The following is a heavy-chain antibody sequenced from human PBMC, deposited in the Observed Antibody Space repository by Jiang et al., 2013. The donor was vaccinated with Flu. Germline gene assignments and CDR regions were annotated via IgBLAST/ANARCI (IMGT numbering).Heavy chain of an antibody. CDR2: IYYSGTT. Sequence: GSGLVKPSETLSLSCTVSGGSIISENSYWGWIRQPPGKGLEWIGSIYYSGTTYYNPSLKSRVTISVDTSKKQFSLKLSSVTAADTAVYYCAREDGSGWFGGGYFDYVGPGNPGHRLL. CDR3: AREDGSGWFGGGYFDY. D-gene: IGHD6-19*01. J-gene: IGHJ4*02. V-gene: IGHV4-39*07. CDR1: GGSIISENSY.